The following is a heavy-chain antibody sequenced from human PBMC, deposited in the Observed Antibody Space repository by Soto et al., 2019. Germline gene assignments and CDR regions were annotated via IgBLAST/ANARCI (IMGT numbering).Heavy chain of an antibody. CDR2: INHTGVT. V-gene: IGHV4-34*01. J-gene: IGHJ5*02. CDR1: GGSFSGYD. CDR3: ATRITVFGLLIPPFDP. D-gene: IGHD1-20*01. Sequence: SETLSLTGAGYGGSFSGYDCSWIRQPPWKGLEWIGEINHTGVTHYNPSLKSRVTMSVDTSKNQFSLRLSSVTAADTAIYYCATRITVFGLLIPPFDPFGQGTQV.